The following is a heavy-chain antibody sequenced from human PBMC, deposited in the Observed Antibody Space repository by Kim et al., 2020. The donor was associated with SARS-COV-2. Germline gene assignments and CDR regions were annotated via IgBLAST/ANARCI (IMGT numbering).Heavy chain of an antibody. CDR3: AKDLMVRSSEDWYFDL. D-gene: IGHD2-8*01. V-gene: IGHV3-30*18. Sequence: GGSLRLSCAASGFTFSSYGMHWVRQAPGKGLEWVAVISYDGSNKYYADSVKGRFTISRDNSKNTLYLQMNSLRAEDTAVYYCAKDLMVRSSEDWYFDLWGRGTLVTVSS. CDR1: GFTFSSYG. J-gene: IGHJ2*01. CDR2: ISYDGSNK.